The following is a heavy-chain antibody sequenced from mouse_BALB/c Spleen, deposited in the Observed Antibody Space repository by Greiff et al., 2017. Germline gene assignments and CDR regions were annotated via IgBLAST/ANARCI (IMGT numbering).Heavy chain of an antibody. CDR1: GYAFSSSW. CDR3: ARFDYGGDWYFDV. V-gene: IGHV1-82*01. J-gene: IGHJ1*01. CDR2: IYPGDGDT. D-gene: IGHD2-4*01. Sequence: QVQLQQSGPELVKPGASVKISCKASGYAFSSSWMNWVKQRPGQGLEWIGRIYPGDGDTNYNGKFKGKATLTAAKSSSTAYMQLSSLTSVDSAVYYCARFDYGGDWYFDVWGAGTTVTVSS.